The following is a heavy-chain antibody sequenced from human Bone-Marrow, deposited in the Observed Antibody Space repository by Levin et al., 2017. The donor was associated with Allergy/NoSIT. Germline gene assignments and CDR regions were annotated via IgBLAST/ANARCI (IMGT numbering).Heavy chain of an antibody. CDR3: VRNGVYSLEG. J-gene: IGHJ6*04. V-gene: IGHV4-4*02. D-gene: IGHD2-8*01. CDR1: GASISSTNW. CDR2: IYPDGRT. Sequence: SETLSLTCAVSGASISSTNWYSWVRQPPGKGLAWIGEIYPDGRTNYNPSLKSRVTISVDKSRNQFSLKLNSVTAADTAVYYCVRNGVYSLEGWGKGTTVTVSS.